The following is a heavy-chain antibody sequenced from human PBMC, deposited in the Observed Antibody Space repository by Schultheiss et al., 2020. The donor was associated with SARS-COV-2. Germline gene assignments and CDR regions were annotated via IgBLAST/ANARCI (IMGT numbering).Heavy chain of an antibody. CDR2: ISYDGSNK. V-gene: IGHV3-30*04. Sequence: GGSLRLSCAASGFTFSSYAMHWVRQAPGKGLEWVAVISYDGSNKYYADSVKGRFTISKDNSKNTLYLQVNSLRAEDTAVYYCARDEGRGTYRSFDYWGQGTLVTVSS. CDR3: ARDEGRGTYRSFDY. J-gene: IGHJ4*02. D-gene: IGHD1-7*01. CDR1: GFTFSSYA.